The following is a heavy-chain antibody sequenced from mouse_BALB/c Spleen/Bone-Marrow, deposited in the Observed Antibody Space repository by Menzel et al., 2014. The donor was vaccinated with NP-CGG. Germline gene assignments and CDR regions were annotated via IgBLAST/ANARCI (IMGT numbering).Heavy chain of an antibody. CDR1: GFTFTDYY. J-gene: IGHJ4*01. V-gene: IGHV7-3*02. Sequence: EVKLMESGGGLVQPGGSLRLSCTTSGFTFTDYYMSWVRQPPGKALEWLAFIRNKAYGYTTEYSASVRGRFTISRDNSQSILYLQMNTLRAEDSATCYCARFPMDYWGQGTSVTVSS. CDR2: IRNKAYGYTT. CDR3: ARFPMDY.